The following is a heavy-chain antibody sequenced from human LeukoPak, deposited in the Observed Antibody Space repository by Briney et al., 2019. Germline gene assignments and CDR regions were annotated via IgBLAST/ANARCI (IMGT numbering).Heavy chain of an antibody. CDR2: IYTSGTT. Sequence: PSETLSLTCTVSGGSISGYYWSWIRQPPGKGLEWIGYIYTSGTTNYNPSLKSRVTISVDTSKNQFSLILSSVTAADTAVYYCARLTYSNSSPFDYWGQGTLVTVSS. D-gene: IGHD6-6*01. CDR1: GGSISGYY. CDR3: ARLTYSNSSPFDY. V-gene: IGHV4-4*09. J-gene: IGHJ4*02.